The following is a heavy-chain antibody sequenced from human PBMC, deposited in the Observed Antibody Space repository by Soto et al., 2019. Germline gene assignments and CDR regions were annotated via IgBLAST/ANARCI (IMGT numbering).Heavy chain of an antibody. J-gene: IGHJ4*02. V-gene: IGHV3-23*01. D-gene: IGHD6-13*01. CDR3: AKDLIAATGTPSYYFDS. CDR2: VSGSGLYT. Sequence: EVQLLESGGGLVQPGGSLRLSCVASGFTFDTYAISWVRQAPGKGLDWVSTVSGSGLYTYYTDFVKGRFTISRGNPRNTLYLQMTSLRLEDTAVYFCAKDLIAATGTPSYYFDSWGQGTLVSVSS. CDR1: GFTFDTYA.